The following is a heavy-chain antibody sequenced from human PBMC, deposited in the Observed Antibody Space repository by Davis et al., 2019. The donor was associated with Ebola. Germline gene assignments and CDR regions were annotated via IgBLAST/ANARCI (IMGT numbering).Heavy chain of an antibody. J-gene: IGHJ4*02. D-gene: IGHD1-26*01. Sequence: GGSLRLSCAASGFTFSSYAMSWVRQAPGKGLEWVSAISGSGGSTYYADSVKGRFTISRHNSKNTLYLQMNSLRAEDTAVYYCARSRSYMDFDYWGQGTLVTVSS. CDR1: GFTFSSYA. CDR2: ISGSGGST. CDR3: ARSRSYMDFDY. V-gene: IGHV3-23*01.